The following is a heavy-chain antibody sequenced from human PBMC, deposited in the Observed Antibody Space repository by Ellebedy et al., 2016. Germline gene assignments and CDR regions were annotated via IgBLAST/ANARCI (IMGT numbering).Heavy chain of an antibody. CDR1: GFTFSSFA. CDR3: AKGGVGRNNYGDY. V-gene: IGHV3-23*01. J-gene: IGHJ4*02. CDR2: IIISGGRT. D-gene: IGHD5-18*01. Sequence: GESLKISCAASGFTFSSFAMSWVRQAPGKGLEWVAIIIISGGRTNYADSVQGRFTVSRDDSQKTLYLQMNSLSVEDTAVYYCAKGGVGRNNYGDYWGQGTLVTVSS.